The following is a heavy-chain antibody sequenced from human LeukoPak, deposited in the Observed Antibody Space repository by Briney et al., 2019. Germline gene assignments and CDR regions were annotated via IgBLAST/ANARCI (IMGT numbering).Heavy chain of an antibody. CDR2: INHSGST. CDR1: GGSISSYC. CDR3: ARAYYGDYVTYYYYYYMDV. D-gene: IGHD4-17*01. V-gene: IGHV4-34*01. Sequence: SETLSLTCTVSGGSISSYCWSWIRQPPGKGLEWIGEINHSGSTNYNPSLKSRVTISVDTSKNQFSLKLSSVTAADTAVYYCARAYYGDYVTYYYYYYMDVWGKGTTVTVSS. J-gene: IGHJ6*03.